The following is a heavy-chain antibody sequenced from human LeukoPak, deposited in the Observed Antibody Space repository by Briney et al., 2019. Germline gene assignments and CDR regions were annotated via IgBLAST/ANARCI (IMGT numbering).Heavy chain of an antibody. D-gene: IGHD3-10*02. CDR3: AREMFPNWFDP. J-gene: IGHJ5*02. Sequence: GSLRLSCAASGFTLSSNYMSWVRQAPGKGLEWVSVIYSGGSTYYADSVKGRFTISRDNSKNTLYLQMNSLRAEDTAVYYCAREMFPNWFDPWGQGTLVTVSS. CDR1: GFTLSSNY. CDR2: IYSGGST. V-gene: IGHV3-66*02.